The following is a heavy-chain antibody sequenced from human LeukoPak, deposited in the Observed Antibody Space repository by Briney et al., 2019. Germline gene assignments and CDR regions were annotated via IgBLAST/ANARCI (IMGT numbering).Heavy chain of an antibody. CDR3: ARGARGYSYG. CDR2: IYHSGST. CDR1: GDSISSDYY. Sequence: SETLSLTCTVSGDSISSDYYWGWIRQPPGKGLEWIGNIYHSGSTYYNPSLKSRITISIDTSKNQFSLKLSSATAADTAVYYCARGARGYSYGWGQGTLVTVSS. D-gene: IGHD5-18*01. V-gene: IGHV4-38-2*02. J-gene: IGHJ4*02.